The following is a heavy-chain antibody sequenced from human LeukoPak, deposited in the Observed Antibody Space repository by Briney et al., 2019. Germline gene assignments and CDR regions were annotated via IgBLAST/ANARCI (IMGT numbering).Heavy chain of an antibody. CDR3: AKDTWDSSGYLSL. Sequence: GGSLRLSCAASGFTFHDYAMHWVRQAPGKGLEWVSGISWHSGSIGYADSVKGRFTISRDNAKNSLHLQMNSLRAEDTALYYCAKDTWDSSGYLSLWGQGTLVTVSS. V-gene: IGHV3-9*01. CDR1: GFTFHDYA. J-gene: IGHJ4*02. CDR2: ISWHSGSI. D-gene: IGHD3-22*01.